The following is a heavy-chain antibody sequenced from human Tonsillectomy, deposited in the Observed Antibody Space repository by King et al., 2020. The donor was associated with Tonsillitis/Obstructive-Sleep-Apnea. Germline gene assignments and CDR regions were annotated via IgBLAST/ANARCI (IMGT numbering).Heavy chain of an antibody. V-gene: IGHV3-30*18. CDR2: ISYDGSNK. J-gene: IGHJ6*03. CDR3: AKSGVPAALDYYYYDMDV. D-gene: IGHD2-2*01. CDR1: GFTFSSYG. Sequence: VQLVESGGGVVQPGRSLRLSCAASGFTFSSYGMDWVRQAPGKGLEWVAVISYDGSNKYYADSLKGRFTIARDNSKNTLYLQMKSLRAEDTAVYYCAKSGVPAALDYYYYDMDVWGKGTTVTVSS.